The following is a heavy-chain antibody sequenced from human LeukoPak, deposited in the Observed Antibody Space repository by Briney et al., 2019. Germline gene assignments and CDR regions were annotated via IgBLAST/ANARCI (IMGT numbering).Heavy chain of an antibody. D-gene: IGHD3-10*01. V-gene: IGHV3-23*01. CDR1: GFSFSSYA. CDR2: ISGSGGST. Sequence: GGSLRLSCAASGFSFSSYAMSWVRQAPGKGLEWVSGISGSGGSTNYADSVKGRFTISRDNAKNSLYLQMNSLRAEDTAVYYCARDWVTMVRGGRSIDYWGQGTLVTVSS. CDR3: ARDWVTMVRGGRSIDY. J-gene: IGHJ4*02.